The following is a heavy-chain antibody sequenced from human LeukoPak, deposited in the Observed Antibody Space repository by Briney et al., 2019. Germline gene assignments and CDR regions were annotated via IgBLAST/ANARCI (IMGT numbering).Heavy chain of an antibody. Sequence: PGGSLRLSCAASGFTFSSYAMSWVRQAPGKGLEWVSAISGSGGSTYYADSVKGRFTISRDNSKNTLYLQMNSLRAEDTAVYYCAKTPERDYYDSSGYPSNYDYWGQGTLVTVSS. CDR2: ISGSGGST. CDR1: GFTFSSYA. D-gene: IGHD3-22*01. CDR3: AKTPERDYYDSSGYPSNYDY. V-gene: IGHV3-23*01. J-gene: IGHJ4*02.